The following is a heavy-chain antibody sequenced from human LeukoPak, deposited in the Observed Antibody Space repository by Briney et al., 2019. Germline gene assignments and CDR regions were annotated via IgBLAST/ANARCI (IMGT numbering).Heavy chain of an antibody. CDR2: IYPGDSDT. CDR3: ARWGHYGSGSYNNWFDP. CDR1: GYSFTSYW. Sequence: GESLRISCKGSGYSFTSYWIGWVRQMPGKGLEWMGIIYPGDSDTRYSPSFQGQVTISADKSISTAYLQWSSLKASDTAMYYCARWGHYGSGSYNNWFDPWGQGTLVTVSS. D-gene: IGHD3-10*01. V-gene: IGHV5-51*01. J-gene: IGHJ5*02.